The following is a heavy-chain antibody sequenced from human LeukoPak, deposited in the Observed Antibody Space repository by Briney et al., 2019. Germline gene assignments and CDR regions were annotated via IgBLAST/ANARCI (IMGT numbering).Heavy chain of an antibody. J-gene: IGHJ3*02. V-gene: IGHV4-31*03. Sequence: PSETLSLTCTVSGDSISSGGHYWSWIRQHPGKGLEWIAYIYYTGTTYYNPSLKGRVSISVDTSKNQFSLKLSSVTAADTAVYYCARSSDDAFDIWGQGTMVTVSS. CDR2: IYYTGTT. CDR1: GDSISSGGHY. CDR3: ARSSDDAFDI.